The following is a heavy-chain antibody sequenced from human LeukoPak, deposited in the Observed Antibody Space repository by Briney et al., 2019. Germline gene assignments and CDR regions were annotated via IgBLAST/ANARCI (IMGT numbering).Heavy chain of an antibody. CDR3: AKDRVTAAGYYFDY. J-gene: IGHJ4*02. Sequence: GGSLRLSCAASRFTFSNFWMSWVRQAPGKGLEWVSVISFDGSAKYYADSVKGRFTISRDNSKNTLYLQMTSLRAEDTAVYYCAKDRVTAAGYYFDYWGQGTLVTVSS. V-gene: IGHV3-30*18. D-gene: IGHD6-13*01. CDR1: RFTFSNFW. CDR2: ISFDGSAK.